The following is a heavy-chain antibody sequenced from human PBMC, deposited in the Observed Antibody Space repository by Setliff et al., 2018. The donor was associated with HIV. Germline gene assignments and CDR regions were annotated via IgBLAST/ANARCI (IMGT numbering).Heavy chain of an antibody. CDR2: IYTSGLT. J-gene: IGHJ6*02. V-gene: IGHV4-61*02. CDR1: GGSINSGGYY. D-gene: IGHD3-10*01. CDR3: ARARYIVIRGDAGMDV. Sequence: SETLSLTCTVSGGSINSGGYYWVWIRQPALKGLERIGRIYTSGLTNYNPSPKSRVTISVDTSKNQVSLKLSSVTASDTAVYYCARARYIVIRGDAGMDVWGPGTTVTVSS.